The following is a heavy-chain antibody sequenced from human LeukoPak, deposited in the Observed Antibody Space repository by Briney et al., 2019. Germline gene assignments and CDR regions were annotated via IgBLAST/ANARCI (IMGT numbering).Heavy chain of an antibody. Sequence: PSETLSLTCTVSGGSISNSYWSWIRQPPGKGLEWIGYIYYGGSTNYNPSLKSRVTISVDTSKNQFSLNLSSVTAADTAVYYCASSPFVSRGNFEVDYWGQRTLVTVSS. CDR1: GGSISNSY. CDR3: ASSPFVSRGNFEVDY. V-gene: IGHV4-59*01. CDR2: IYYGGST. D-gene: IGHD4-23*01. J-gene: IGHJ4*02.